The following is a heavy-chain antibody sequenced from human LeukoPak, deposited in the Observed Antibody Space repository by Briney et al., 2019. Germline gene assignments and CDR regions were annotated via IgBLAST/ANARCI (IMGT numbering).Heavy chain of an antibody. CDR2: ITSDGSDT. CDR1: GFTFSSYW. Sequence: GGSLRLSCAASGFTFSSYWMHWVRQVPGKGLVWVSRITSDGSDTIYADSVKGRFTISRDNAKNSLYLQMNSLRAEDTAVYYCARVPPSAHQLFSSDYWGQGTQVTVSS. D-gene: IGHD2-2*01. CDR3: ARVPPSAHQLFSSDY. J-gene: IGHJ4*02. V-gene: IGHV3-74*01.